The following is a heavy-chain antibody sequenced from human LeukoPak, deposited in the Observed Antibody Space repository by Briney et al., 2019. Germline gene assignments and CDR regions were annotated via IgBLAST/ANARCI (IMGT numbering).Heavy chain of an antibody. V-gene: IGHV3-33*01. D-gene: IGHD5-18*01. J-gene: IGHJ3*02. Sequence: PGGSLRLSCAASGFTFSAFAIHWVRQAPGKGLEWVAVVWYDGTNKNYADSVEGRFTISRDNSKNTLYLQMNSLRVEDTAMYYCARDTRGYTYADASDIWGQGTMVTVSS. CDR1: GFTFSAFA. CDR3: ARDTRGYTYADASDI. CDR2: VWYDGTNK.